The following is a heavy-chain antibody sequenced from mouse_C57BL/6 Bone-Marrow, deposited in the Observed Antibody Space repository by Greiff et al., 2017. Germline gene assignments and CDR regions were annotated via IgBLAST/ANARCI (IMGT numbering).Heavy chain of an antibody. V-gene: IGHV1-81*01. CDR3: ARYYSNCPWFAD. CDR1: GYTFTSYG. J-gene: IGHJ3*01. D-gene: IGHD2-5*01. CDR2: IYTRGGNT. Sequence: VQLQQSGAELARPGASVKLSCKASGYTFTSYGISWVKQSTGQGLEWIGEIYTRGGNTYYNEKFTGKATLTAAKYSCTAYMELRSLTSEDSAVYFCARYYSNCPWFADWGQGTLVTVSA.